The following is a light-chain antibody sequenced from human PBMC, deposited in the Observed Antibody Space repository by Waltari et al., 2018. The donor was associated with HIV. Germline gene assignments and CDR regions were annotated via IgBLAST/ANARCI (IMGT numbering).Light chain of an antibody. CDR3: GADHGSGNKFVSVL. Sequence: QPILTQPPSASASRGASVTLTCTLSSGSDNYEVNWYQRRPGMGPHFGMRVGTGGIVGSKGDGIPDRFSVLGSGLNRYLTIKNVQEEDESVYHCGADHGSGNKFVSVLFGGGTKLTVL. CDR2: VGTGGIVG. CDR1: SGSDNYE. J-gene: IGLJ2*01. V-gene: IGLV9-49*02.